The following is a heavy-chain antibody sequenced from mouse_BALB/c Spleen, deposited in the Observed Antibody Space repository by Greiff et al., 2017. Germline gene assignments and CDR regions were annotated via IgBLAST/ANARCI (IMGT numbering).Heavy chain of an antibody. CDR1: GYTFTSYW. Sequence: QVQLKESGAELAKPGASVKMSCKASGYTFTSYWMHWVKQRPGQGLEWIGYINPSTGYTEYNQKFKDKATLTADKSSSTAYMQLSSLTSEDSAVYYCARDYRYEGDYWGQGTTLTVSS. CDR2: INPSTGYT. CDR3: ARDYRYEGDY. D-gene: IGHD2-14*01. J-gene: IGHJ2*01. V-gene: IGHV1-7*01.